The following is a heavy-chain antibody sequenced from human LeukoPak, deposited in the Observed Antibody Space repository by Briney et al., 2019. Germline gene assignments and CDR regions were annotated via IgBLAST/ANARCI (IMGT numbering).Heavy chain of an antibody. V-gene: IGHV3-11*01. J-gene: IGHJ4*02. D-gene: IGHD1-1*01. CDR2: ISSSGSTI. Sequence: GGSLRLSCAASGFTFSDYYMSWIHQAPGKGLEWVSYISSSGSTIYYADSVKGRFTISRDNAKNSLYLQMNSLRAEDTAVYYCAREPRLEWVSYYFDYWGQGTLVTVSS. CDR3: AREPRLEWVSYYFDY. CDR1: GFTFSDYY.